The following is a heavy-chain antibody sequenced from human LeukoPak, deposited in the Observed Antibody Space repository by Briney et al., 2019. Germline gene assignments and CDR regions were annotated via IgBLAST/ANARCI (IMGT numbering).Heavy chain of an antibody. CDR3: AREQYYYDNSGYYDF. Sequence: ASVTVSCKASGYTFTSYGISWVRQAPGQGLEWMGWITAYNGNTNYAQKLQGRVTMTTDTSTSTAYMELRSLRSDDTAVYYCAREQYYYDNSGYYDFWGQGTQVTVSS. V-gene: IGHV1-18*01. J-gene: IGHJ4*02. CDR2: ITAYNGNT. CDR1: GYTFTSYG. D-gene: IGHD3-22*01.